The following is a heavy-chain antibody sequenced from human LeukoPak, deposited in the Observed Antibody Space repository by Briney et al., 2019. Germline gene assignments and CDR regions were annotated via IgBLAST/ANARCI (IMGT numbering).Heavy chain of an antibody. V-gene: IGHV4-34*01. CDR1: GGSFSGYY. CDR3: ARRGPYQLPPYYYYGMDV. J-gene: IGHJ6*02. D-gene: IGHD2-2*01. Sequence: SETLSLTCALYGGSFSGYYWSWIRQPPGKGLERIGEINHSGGTNYNPSLKSRVTISVDTSKNQFSLKLSSVTAADTAVCYCARRGPYQLPPYYYYGMDVWGQGTTVTVSS. CDR2: INHSGGT.